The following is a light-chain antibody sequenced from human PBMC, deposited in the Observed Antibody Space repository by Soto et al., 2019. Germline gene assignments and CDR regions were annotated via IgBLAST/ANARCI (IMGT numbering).Light chain of an antibody. CDR1: QGVSSSY. V-gene: IGKV3-20*01. CDR3: QQYGNPPPNA. CDR2: GAS. Sequence: EIVLTQSPGTLSLSPGERATLSCRASQGVSSSYLAWYQQKPGQAPRVLIHGASSRATGIPDRFSGSGSGTDFTLTITRLEPKDFAGYFCQQYGNPPPNAFGQGTKVDIK. J-gene: IGKJ2*01.